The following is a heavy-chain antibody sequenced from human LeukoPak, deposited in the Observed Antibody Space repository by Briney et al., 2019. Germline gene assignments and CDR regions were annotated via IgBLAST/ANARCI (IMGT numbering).Heavy chain of an antibody. D-gene: IGHD2-21*01. CDR2: ISSSGSTI. CDR1: GFTFSDYY. J-gene: IGHJ6*03. CDR3: ARAAGHNYYYYMDV. V-gene: IGHV3-11*01. Sequence: PGGSLRLSCAASGFTFSDYYMSWIRQAPGKGLEWVSYISSSGSTIYYADSVKGRFTISRDNAKNSLYLQMNSLRAEDTAVYYCARAAGHNYYYYMDVWGKGTTVTVSS.